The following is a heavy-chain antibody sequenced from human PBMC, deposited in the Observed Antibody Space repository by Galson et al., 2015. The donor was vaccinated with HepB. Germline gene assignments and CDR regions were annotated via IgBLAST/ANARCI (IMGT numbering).Heavy chain of an antibody. D-gene: IGHD1-14*01. CDR1: GFTFSDYS. V-gene: IGHV3-48*01. CDR2: IIASSSTI. CDR3: ARVAPGVRKVFDY. J-gene: IGHJ4*02. Sequence: SLRLSCAASGFTFSDYSMVWVRQAPGKGLEWVSYIIASSSTIYYADSLKGRFTISRDNAKSSVYLQLNSLRVDDTAVYYCARVAPGVRKVFDYWGQGTLVIVSS.